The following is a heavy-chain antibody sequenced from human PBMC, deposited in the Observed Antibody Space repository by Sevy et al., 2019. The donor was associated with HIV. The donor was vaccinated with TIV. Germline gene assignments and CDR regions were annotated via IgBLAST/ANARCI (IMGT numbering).Heavy chain of an antibody. CDR3: AKGDSTFYGLDV. D-gene: IGHD6-13*01. Sequence: GGSLRLSCAASGFTFSTYAMSWVRQAPGKGLEWVSAISGSGGSTYYADSLQGRFTIFRDNSKNTRSLQMNSLRAEDTAVYYCAKGDSTFYGLDVWGQGTTVTVSS. CDR2: ISGSGGST. V-gene: IGHV3-23*01. CDR1: GFTFSTYA. J-gene: IGHJ6*02.